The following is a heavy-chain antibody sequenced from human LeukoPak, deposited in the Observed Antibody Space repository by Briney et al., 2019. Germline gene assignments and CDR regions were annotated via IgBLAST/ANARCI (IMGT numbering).Heavy chain of an antibody. Sequence: ASVKVSCKASGYTITSYDINWVRQATGQGLEWMGWMNPNSGNTGYAQKFQGRVTMTRNTSIGTAYMELSSLRSEDTAVYYCARVPGGSYGPDFDYWGEGTLVTVSS. CDR2: MNPNSGNT. V-gene: IGHV1-8*01. D-gene: IGHD5-18*01. CDR3: ARVPGGSYGPDFDY. CDR1: GYTITSYD. J-gene: IGHJ4*02.